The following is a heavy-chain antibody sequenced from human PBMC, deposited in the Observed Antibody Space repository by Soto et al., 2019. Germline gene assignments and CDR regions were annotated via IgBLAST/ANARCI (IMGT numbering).Heavy chain of an antibody. J-gene: IGHJ6*02. CDR1: GYTLTGYY. CDR2: INPNSGGA. Sequence: ASVKVSCKASGYTLTGYYMHWVRQAPGQGLEWMGWINPNSGGAHYAQKFQGWVTMTRDTSISTAYMELSRLRSDATAVYYCARERGSGTTTYGMDVWGQGTTVTVSS. V-gene: IGHV1-2*04. CDR3: ARERGSGTTTYGMDV. D-gene: IGHD1-1*01.